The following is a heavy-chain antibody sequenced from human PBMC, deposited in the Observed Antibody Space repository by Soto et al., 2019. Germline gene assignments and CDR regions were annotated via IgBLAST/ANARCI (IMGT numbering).Heavy chain of an antibody. V-gene: IGHV3-30*19. CDR3: ASPREGQWLVFDH. Sequence: LRLSCVVSGFTCSDFGMHWVRQSPGEGLAWVASISKDGLDRYYSESVKGRFTISRDDSKNTVFLQMNSLKVEDTAAYFCASPREGQWLVFDHWGQRTLVTVSS. D-gene: IGHD6-19*01. CDR1: GFTCSDFG. CDR2: ISKDGLDR. J-gene: IGHJ4*02.